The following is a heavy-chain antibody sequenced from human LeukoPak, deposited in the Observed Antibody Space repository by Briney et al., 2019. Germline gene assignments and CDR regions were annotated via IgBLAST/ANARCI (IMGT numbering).Heavy chain of an antibody. Sequence: PSETLSLTCTVSGGSISSYYWSWIRQPPGKGLEWIGYIYYSGSTYYNPSLKSRVTISVDTSKNQFSLKLSSVTAADTAVYYCARLRSIAAAGTPIDYWGQGTLVTVSS. CDR1: GGSISSYY. V-gene: IGHV4-59*08. J-gene: IGHJ4*02. CDR3: ARLRSIAAAGTPIDY. D-gene: IGHD6-13*01. CDR2: IYYSGST.